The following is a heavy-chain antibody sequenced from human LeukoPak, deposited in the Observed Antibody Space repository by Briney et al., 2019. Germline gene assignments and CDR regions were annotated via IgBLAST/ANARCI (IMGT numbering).Heavy chain of an antibody. Sequence: PGRSLRLSCAASGFTFSSYGMHWVRQAPGKGLEWVAVIWYDGSNKYYADSVKGRFTISRDNSKNTLYLQMNSLRAEDTAVYYCARDSPFVWGSGPFDYWGQGTLVAVSS. D-gene: IGHD3-16*01. V-gene: IGHV3-33*01. J-gene: IGHJ4*02. CDR3: ARDSPFVWGSGPFDY. CDR1: GFTFSSYG. CDR2: IWYDGSNK.